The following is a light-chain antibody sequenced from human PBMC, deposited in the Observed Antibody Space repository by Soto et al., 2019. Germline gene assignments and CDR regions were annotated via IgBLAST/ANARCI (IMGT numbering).Light chain of an antibody. CDR1: SSDVGAYNY. V-gene: IGLV2-8*01. Sequence: QSALTQPPSASGSPGQSVTISCTGTSSDVGAYNYVSWYQQYPGKAPKLMIYEVSKRPSGVTDRFSGSKSGKTASLTVSGLQPEDEADYYCTSYAGSDIWVFGGGTKLTAL. CDR3: TSYAGSDIWV. J-gene: IGLJ3*02. CDR2: EVS.